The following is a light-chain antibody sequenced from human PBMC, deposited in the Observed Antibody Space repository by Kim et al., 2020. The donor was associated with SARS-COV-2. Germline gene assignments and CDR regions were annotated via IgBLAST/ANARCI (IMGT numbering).Light chain of an antibody. V-gene: IGKV3-20*01. CDR2: GAS. J-gene: IGKJ2*01. CDR1: QYVSSSY. CDR3: QQYGGSPPAT. Sequence: EIVLTQSPGTLSLSPGERATLSCRASQYVSSSYLAWYQQKPGQAPRLLISGASSRATGIPDRFSGSGSGTDFTLTISRLEPEDFAVYYCQQYGGSPPATFGQGTKLEI.